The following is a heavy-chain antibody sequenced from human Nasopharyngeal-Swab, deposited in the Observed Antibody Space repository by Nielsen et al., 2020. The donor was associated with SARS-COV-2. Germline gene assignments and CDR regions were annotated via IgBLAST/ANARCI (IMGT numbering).Heavy chain of an antibody. CDR3: ASSPFRITIFGVVIGNWFDP. V-gene: IGHV4-39*01. D-gene: IGHD3-3*01. Sequence: ESLKISCTVSGGSISSSSYYWGWLRQPPGKGLEWIGSIYYSGSTYYNPSLKSRVTISVDTSKNQFSLKLSSVTAADTAVYYCASSPFRITIFGVVIGNWFDPWGQGTLVTVSS. CDR1: GGSISSSSYY. J-gene: IGHJ5*02. CDR2: IYYSGST.